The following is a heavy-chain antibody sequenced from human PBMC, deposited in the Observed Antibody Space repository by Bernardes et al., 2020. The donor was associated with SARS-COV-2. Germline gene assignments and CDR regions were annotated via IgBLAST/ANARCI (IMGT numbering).Heavy chain of an antibody. J-gene: IGHJ6*02. CDR1: GFTFSSYW. CDR2: IKQYGSEK. CDR3: ARDRMQDGMDV. V-gene: IGHV3-7*01. Sequence: GGSLRLSCAASGFTFSSYWMTWVRQAPGKGLEWVANIKQYGSEKYYVDSVKGRFTISRDNAKNSLYLQMNSLRAEDTAVYYCARDRMQDGMDVWGQGTTVTVSS.